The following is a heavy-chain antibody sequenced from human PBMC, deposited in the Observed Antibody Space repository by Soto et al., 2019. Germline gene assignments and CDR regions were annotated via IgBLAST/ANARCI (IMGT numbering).Heavy chain of an antibody. J-gene: IGHJ6*04. CDR1: GGSISSGGYS. Sequence: QLQLQESGSGLVKPSQTLSLTCAVSGGSISSGGYSWSWIRQPPGKGLEWIGYIYHSGSTYYNPSLKGGVTISVDRSKNQFSQKLSSVTAADPAVYYCARGYSYAPSSYYGMDIWGEGTPVTLSS. V-gene: IGHV4-30-2*01. CDR2: IYHSGST. CDR3: ARGYSYAPSSYYGMDI. D-gene: IGHD5-18*01.